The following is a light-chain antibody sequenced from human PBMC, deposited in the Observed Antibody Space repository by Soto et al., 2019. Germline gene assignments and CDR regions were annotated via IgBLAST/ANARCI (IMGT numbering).Light chain of an antibody. CDR3: QSYDSSKPLV. CDR1: SGSISSKY. Sequence: NFMLTQPHPVSESPGKTVTISCTRSSGSISSKYVQWYQQRPGSAPTTVIYEDNQRPSGVPDRFSGSIDSSYNSASLTISGLKTEDEADYYCQSYDSSKPLVFGGGTKLTVL. CDR2: EDN. J-gene: IGLJ2*01. V-gene: IGLV6-57*04.